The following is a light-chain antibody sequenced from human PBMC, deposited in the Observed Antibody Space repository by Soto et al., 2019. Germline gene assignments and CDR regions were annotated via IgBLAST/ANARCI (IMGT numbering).Light chain of an antibody. J-gene: IGLJ2*01. V-gene: IGLV2-14*01. CDR1: SRDVDAYNY. Sequence: QSVLTQPPSVSGSPGQSITISCTGTSRDVDAYNYVYWFQQHPGKALKLLIYEVTKRPSGVSNRFSGSKSGDTASLTISGIQADDEDQYYCNSYTNNNTLNEVFGGGTKLTVL. CDR2: EVT. CDR3: NSYTNNNTLNEV.